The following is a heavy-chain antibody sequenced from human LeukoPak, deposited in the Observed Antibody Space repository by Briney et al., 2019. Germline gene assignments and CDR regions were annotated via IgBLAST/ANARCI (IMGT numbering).Heavy chain of an antibody. Sequence: SETLSLTCTVSGGSISNHYWSWIRQPPGKGLEWIGYIHYSGSTNYNPSLKSRVTISVDTSKNQFSLKLTSVTAADTAVYCCARDFGRGYCSTTSCFVPWFDPWGQGTLVTVSS. CDR1: GGSISNHY. V-gene: IGHV4-59*11. CDR3: ARDFGRGYCSTTSCFVPWFDP. J-gene: IGHJ5*02. D-gene: IGHD2-2*01. CDR2: IHYSGST.